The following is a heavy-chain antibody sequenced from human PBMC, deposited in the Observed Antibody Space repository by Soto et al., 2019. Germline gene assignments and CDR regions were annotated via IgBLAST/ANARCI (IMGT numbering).Heavy chain of an antibody. Sequence: ETLSLTCAVYGGYFSGYYWGWIRQPPGKGMEWIGEINHSGSTNYNPSLKSRVTISVDTSKNQFSLKLSSVTAADTAVYYCARGRGYCSGGSCYSYYYYYMDVWGKGTTVTVSS. CDR1: GGYFSGYY. CDR3: ARGRGYCSGGSCYSYYYYYMDV. D-gene: IGHD2-15*01. CDR2: INHSGST. V-gene: IGHV4-34*01. J-gene: IGHJ6*03.